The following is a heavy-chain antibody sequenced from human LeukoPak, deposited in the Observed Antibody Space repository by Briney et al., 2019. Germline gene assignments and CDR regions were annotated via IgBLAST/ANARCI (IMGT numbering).Heavy chain of an antibody. CDR3: ARDKRIFDY. V-gene: IGHV4-61*01. J-gene: IGHJ4*02. D-gene: IGHD2-15*01. CDR1: GGSISSSSYY. CDR2: IYYSGST. Sequence: SETLSLTCTVSGGSISSSSYYWSWIRQPPGKGLEWIGYIYYSGSTNYNPSLKSRVTISVDTSKNQFSLKLSSVTAADTAVYYCARDKRIFDYWGQGTLVTVSS.